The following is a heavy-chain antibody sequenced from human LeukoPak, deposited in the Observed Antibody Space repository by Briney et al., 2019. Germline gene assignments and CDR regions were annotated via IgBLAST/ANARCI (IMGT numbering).Heavy chain of an antibody. D-gene: IGHD3-22*01. V-gene: IGHV4-4*07. CDR3: ARSVDYDSSGYYYLGDYFDY. Sequence: SETLSLTCTVSGGSISSYYWSWIRQPAGEGLEWIGRIYTSGSTNYNPSLKSRVTMSVDTSKNQFSLKLSSVTAADTAVYYCARSVDYDSSGYYYLGDYFDYWGQGTLVTVSS. J-gene: IGHJ4*02. CDR1: GGSISSYY. CDR2: IYTSGST.